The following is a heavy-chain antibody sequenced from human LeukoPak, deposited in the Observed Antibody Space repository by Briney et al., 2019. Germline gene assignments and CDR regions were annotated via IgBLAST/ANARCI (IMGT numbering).Heavy chain of an antibody. V-gene: IGHV1-18*01. J-gene: IGHJ4*02. Sequence: ASVKVSCKASGYTFTSYGISCVRQAPGQGLEWMGWINTYNGNTNYAQKLQGRVTMTTDTSTSTAYMELRTLRSDDTALYYCARDIPHPYDTSAYLRRYYFDYWGQGTLVTVSS. D-gene: IGHD3-22*01. CDR1: GYTFTSYG. CDR2: INTYNGNT. CDR3: ARDIPHPYDTSAYLRRYYFDY.